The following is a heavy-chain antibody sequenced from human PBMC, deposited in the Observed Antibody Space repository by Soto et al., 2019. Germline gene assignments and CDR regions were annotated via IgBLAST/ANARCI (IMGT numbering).Heavy chain of an antibody. CDR1: GGFISSYY. CDR3: ARGGGSGGSRLDY. CDR2: IFSSGST. V-gene: IGHV4-4*07. D-gene: IGHD2-15*01. Sequence: SETLSLTCNVSGGFISSYYWGWIRQSAGQRLEWIGRIFSSGSTNYNPSLKSRVAMSVDTSTRQLSLKVTSVTAADTAVYYCARGGGSGGSRLDYWGQGILVTVSS. J-gene: IGHJ4*02.